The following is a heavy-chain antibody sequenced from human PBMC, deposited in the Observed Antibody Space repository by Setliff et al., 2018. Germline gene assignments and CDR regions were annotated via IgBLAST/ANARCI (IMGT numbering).Heavy chain of an antibody. CDR2: MNPNSGNT. CDR1: GYTFTSYD. V-gene: IGHV1-8*02. Sequence: ASVKVSCKASGYTFTSYDINWVRQATGQGLEWMGWMNPNSGNTGYAQKFQGRVTMTRNASISTAYMELSSLRSEDTAVYYCATYCSGGSCYSFLYNYYYYGMDVWGQGTTVTVSS. D-gene: IGHD2-15*01. J-gene: IGHJ6*02. CDR3: ATYCSGGSCYSFLYNYYYYGMDV.